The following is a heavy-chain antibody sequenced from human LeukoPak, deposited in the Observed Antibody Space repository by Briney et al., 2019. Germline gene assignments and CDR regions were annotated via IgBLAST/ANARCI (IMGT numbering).Heavy chain of an antibody. CDR3: ARNRDGYNSFDY. V-gene: IGHV4-31*03. D-gene: IGHD5-24*01. Sequence: PSETLSLACTVSGGSINNGGYYWSWIRQHPGKGLEWIGYIYYSGSSYYNPSLRSRVTISVDTSKNHFSLKLSSVTAADTAVYYCARNRDGYNSFDYWGQGTLVTVSS. CDR1: GGSINNGGYY. J-gene: IGHJ4*02. CDR2: IYYSGSS.